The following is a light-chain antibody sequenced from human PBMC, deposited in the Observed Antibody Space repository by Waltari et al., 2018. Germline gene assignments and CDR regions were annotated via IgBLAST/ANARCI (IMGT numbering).Light chain of an antibody. CDR3: AAWDDSLNGWV. V-gene: IGLV1-44*01. CDR2: TNS. J-gene: IGLJ3*02. CDR1: LSSIRSNA. Sequence: QSVLPQPPSASGTPGQRVTISCSGRLSSIRSNAVNWYQQLPGTAPKLLIYTNSQRPSGVPDRFSGSKSGTSASLVISGLQSEDEADYYCAAWDDSLNGWVFGGGTKLTVL.